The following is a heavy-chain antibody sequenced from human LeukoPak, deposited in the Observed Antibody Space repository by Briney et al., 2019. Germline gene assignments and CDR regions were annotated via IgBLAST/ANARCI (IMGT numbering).Heavy chain of an antibody. CDR1: GFTFSSYS. J-gene: IGHJ6*02. D-gene: IGHD3-10*01. Sequence: PGGSLRLSCAASGFTFSSYSMNWVRQAPGKGLEWVSSISSSSSYIYYADSVKGRFTISRDNAKNSLYLQMNSLRAEDTAVYYCARDTGYGSGSYYNGEYYYYGMDVWGQGTTVTVSS. CDR2: ISSSSSYI. CDR3: ARDTGYGSGSYYNGEYYYYGMDV. V-gene: IGHV3-21*01.